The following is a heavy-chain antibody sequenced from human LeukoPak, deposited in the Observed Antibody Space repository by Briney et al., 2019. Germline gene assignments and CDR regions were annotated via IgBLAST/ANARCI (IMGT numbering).Heavy chain of an antibody. Sequence: KPSETLSLTCTVSSGSITYYYWSWIRQPPGKGLEWIGYIYTRGTTNYNPSLKSRVAISADSSRDQFSLRLTSVAAADTAIYYCARHWSPPNAFDIWGQGTMVTVSS. CDR3: ARHWSPPNAFDI. CDR2: IYTRGTT. D-gene: IGHD2-8*02. J-gene: IGHJ3*02. CDR1: SGSITYYY. V-gene: IGHV4-4*09.